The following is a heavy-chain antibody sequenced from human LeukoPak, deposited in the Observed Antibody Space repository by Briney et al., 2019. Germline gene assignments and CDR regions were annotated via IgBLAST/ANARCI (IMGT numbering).Heavy chain of an antibody. V-gene: IGHV4-38-2*02. CDR3: ARDRAMLRGNNYDFLTGYYIGWDY. Sequence: SETLSLTCAVSGYSISSGYYWGWIRQPPGKGLEWIGSIYHSGSTYYNPSLKSRVTISVDTSKNQFSLKLSSVTAADTALYYCARDRAMLRGNNYDFLTGYYIGWDYWGQGTLVTVSS. J-gene: IGHJ4*02. CDR2: IYHSGST. CDR1: GYSISSGYY. D-gene: IGHD3-9*01.